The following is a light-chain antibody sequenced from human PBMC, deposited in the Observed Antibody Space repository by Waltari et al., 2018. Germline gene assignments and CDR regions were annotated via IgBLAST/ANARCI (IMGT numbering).Light chain of an antibody. CDR3: MQSLETPRT. CDR2: LGS. CDR1: QSLLYSHGYSY. Sequence: DIVMTQSTLFLSVTPGEPASISCRSRQSLLYSHGYSYLDWYVQKTGQSPQLLIYLGSNRTSGVPDRFSGSGSGTDFTLKISRVEAEDVGVYYCMQSLETPRTFGQGTKVEIK. V-gene: IGKV2-28*01. J-gene: IGKJ1*01.